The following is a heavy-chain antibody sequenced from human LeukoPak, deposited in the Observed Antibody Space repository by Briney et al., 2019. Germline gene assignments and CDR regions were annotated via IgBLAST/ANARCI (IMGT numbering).Heavy chain of an antibody. J-gene: IGHJ4*02. D-gene: IGHD3-10*01. Sequence: SVKVSCKASGGTFISYVISWVRQAPGQGLEWMGGIIPIFGTANYAQKFQGGVTITADESTSTAYMELSSLRSEDTAVYYCARGVRPDYYNEYYFDYWGQGTLVTVSS. CDR1: GGTFISYV. CDR2: IIPIFGTA. CDR3: ARGVRPDYYNEYYFDY. V-gene: IGHV1-69*01.